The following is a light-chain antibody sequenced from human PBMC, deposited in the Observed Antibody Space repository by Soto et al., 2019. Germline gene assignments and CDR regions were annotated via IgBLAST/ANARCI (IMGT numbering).Light chain of an antibody. CDR2: AAS. Sequence: IQLTQYPSSLSASVVDRVTITCRASQGISSYLAWYQQKPGKAPKLLISAASTLQSGVPSRFSGSGSGTDFTLTISSLQPEDFATYYCQQLNSYPLTFGGGTKVDI. J-gene: IGKJ4*01. CDR3: QQLNSYPLT. V-gene: IGKV1-9*01. CDR1: QGISSY.